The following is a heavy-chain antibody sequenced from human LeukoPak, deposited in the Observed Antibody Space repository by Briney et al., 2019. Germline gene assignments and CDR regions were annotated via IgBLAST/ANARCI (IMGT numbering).Heavy chain of an antibody. Sequence: PSETLSLTCTVSGGSISSYYWSWIRQPPGKGLEWIGYIYYSGSTNYNPSLKSRVTISVDTSKNQFSLKLSSVTAADTAVCYCARTGDYGPYFDYWGQGTLVTVSS. V-gene: IGHV4-59*01. J-gene: IGHJ4*02. CDR2: IYYSGST. CDR1: GGSISSYY. D-gene: IGHD4-17*01. CDR3: ARTGDYGPYFDY.